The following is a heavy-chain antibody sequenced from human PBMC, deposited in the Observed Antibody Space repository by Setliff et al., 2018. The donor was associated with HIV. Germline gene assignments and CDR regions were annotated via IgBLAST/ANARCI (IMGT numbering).Heavy chain of an antibody. J-gene: IGHJ4*02. D-gene: IGHD5-18*01. Sequence: TSETLSLTCTVSGDTDFYWNWIRQPPGKGLEWIGYIHASGKTNYNPSLKSRVTMSVDTSRTQFSLKLRSVTAADTAVYYCAREGKTALVTKYFDYWGQGTLVTVSS. CDR2: IHASGKT. CDR1: GDTDFY. CDR3: AREGKTALVTKYFDY. V-gene: IGHV4-4*09.